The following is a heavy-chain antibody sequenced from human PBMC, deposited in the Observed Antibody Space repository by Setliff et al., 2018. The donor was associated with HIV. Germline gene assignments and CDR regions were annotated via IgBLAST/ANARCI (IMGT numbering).Heavy chain of an antibody. V-gene: IGHV3-48*03. CDR3: ARPNYYDSSGSFDY. CDR2: ISSSGTTI. Sequence: GGSLRLSCGASGLTFSNYEMNWARQAPGKVLEWVSYISSSGTTIYYADSVKGRFTISRDNAKNSLYLQMNSLRAEDTAVYYCARPNYYDSSGSFDYWGEATLVTVCS. CDR1: GLTFSNYE. D-gene: IGHD3-22*01. J-gene: IGHJ4*02.